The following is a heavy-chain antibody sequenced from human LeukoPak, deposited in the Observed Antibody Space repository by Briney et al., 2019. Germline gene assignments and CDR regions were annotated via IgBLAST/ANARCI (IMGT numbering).Heavy chain of an antibody. D-gene: IGHD6-13*01. CDR2: KSNFDGDS. CDR3: VRARGCSNCVLTDGFDS. CDR1: GRLFTSYG. J-gene: IGHJ3*01. Sequence: ASVKVSCKASGRLFTSYGIAWVRQAPGKGLEWLGWKSNFDGDSKVAENLQGRVTLTSDSSTTTAYMELTSLKVDDTAVYYCVRARGCSNCVLTDGFDSWGQGTEVTVSS. V-gene: IGHV1-18*01.